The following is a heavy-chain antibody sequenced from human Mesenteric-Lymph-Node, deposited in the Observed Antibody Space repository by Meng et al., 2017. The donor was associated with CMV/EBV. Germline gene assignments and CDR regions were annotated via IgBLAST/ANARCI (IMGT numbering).Heavy chain of an antibody. V-gene: IGHV1-2*02. CDR2: INPNNGGT. CDR3: ARSFHSLVGPTHFDY. J-gene: IGHJ4*02. D-gene: IGHD1-26*01. Sequence: ASVKVSCKTSGYTFSGNDIHWVRQAPGQGLEWMGWINPNNGGTNYAQKFQGRVTMTRDTSITTVYMEMTSLRSDDTAVYYCARSFHSLVGPTHFDYWGQGTLVTVSS. CDR1: GYTFSGND.